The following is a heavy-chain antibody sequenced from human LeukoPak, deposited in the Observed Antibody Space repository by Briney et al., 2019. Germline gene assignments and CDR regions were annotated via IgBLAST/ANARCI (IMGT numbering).Heavy chain of an antibody. D-gene: IGHD5-18*01. CDR1: GFTFSSYT. J-gene: IGHJ4*02. Sequence: GGSLRLSWAASGFTFSSYTMHGVRQAPGKGLEWVALVSYDGTKINYADSVKGRFTMSRDISKNTLYLQMNSLKPEDTAVYYCARDRVQIWSYVGTFDSWGQGTLVTVSS. CDR2: VSYDGTKI. V-gene: IGHV3-30-3*01. CDR3: ARDRVQIWSYVGTFDS.